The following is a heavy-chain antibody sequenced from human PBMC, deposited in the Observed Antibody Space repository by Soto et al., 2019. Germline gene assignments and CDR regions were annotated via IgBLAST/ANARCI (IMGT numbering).Heavy chain of an antibody. V-gene: IGHV3-11*01. Sequence: GGSLRLSCAASGFTVSDYYMSWVRQAPGKGLEWVSYISSSGSTLYYADSVKGRFTISRDNFKTTLYLQMNSLRAEDTAVYYSANPLMSAYSEAYYYYGMDVWGQGTPVTVSS. D-gene: IGHD3-3*01. CDR1: GFTVSDYY. J-gene: IGHJ6*02. CDR3: ANPLMSAYSEAYYYYGMDV. CDR2: ISSSGSTL.